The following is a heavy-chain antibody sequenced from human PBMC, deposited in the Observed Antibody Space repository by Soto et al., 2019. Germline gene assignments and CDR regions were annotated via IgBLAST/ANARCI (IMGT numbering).Heavy chain of an antibody. V-gene: IGHV3-23*01. D-gene: IGHD6-6*01. CDR1: GFTLSSYA. CDR2: ISGSGGST. Sequence: PGGSLGLAGSASGFTLSSYAMSWVRQAPGKGLEWVSAISGSGGSTYYADSVKGRFTISRDNSKNTLYLQMNSLRAEDTAVYYCAKERLAARLTPFVYWGQGTLVPVSS. CDR3: AKERLAARLTPFVY. J-gene: IGHJ4*02.